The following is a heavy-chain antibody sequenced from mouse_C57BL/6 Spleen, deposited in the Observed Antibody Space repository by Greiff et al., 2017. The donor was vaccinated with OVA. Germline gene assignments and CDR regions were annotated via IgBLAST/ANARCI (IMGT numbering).Heavy chain of an antibody. CDR2: IRLKSDNYAT. J-gene: IGHJ1*03. CDR1: GFTFSNYW. CDR3: TGGYYGNYWYFDV. V-gene: IGHV6-3*01. Sequence: EVQLVESGGGLVQPGGSMKLSCVASGFTFSNYWMNWVRQSPEKGLEWVAQIRLKSDNYATHYAESVKGRFTISRDDSKSSVYLQMNNLRAEDTGIYYCTGGYYGNYWYFDVWGTGTTVTVSS. D-gene: IGHD2-1*01.